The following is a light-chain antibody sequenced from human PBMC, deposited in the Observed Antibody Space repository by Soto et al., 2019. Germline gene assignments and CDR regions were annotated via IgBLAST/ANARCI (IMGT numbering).Light chain of an antibody. CDR2: DIS. CDR3: QQYGGSMT. V-gene: IGKV3-20*01. Sequence: EIVLTQSPGTLSLSPGDTATLSCRASQSLSSNYLAWDQQRPGQAPKLLIYDISSRATGIPDRFSGSGSGTDFTLTITRLDPADFAVYYCQQYGGSMTFGPGTRLE. CDR1: QSLSSNY. J-gene: IGKJ5*01.